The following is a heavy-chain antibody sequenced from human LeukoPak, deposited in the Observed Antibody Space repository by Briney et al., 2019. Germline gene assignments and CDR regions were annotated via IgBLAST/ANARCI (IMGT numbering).Heavy chain of an antibody. J-gene: IGHJ4*02. CDR3: ARSFWDYGSGSYFPSYFDY. V-gene: IGHV4-59*01. Sequence: PSETLSLTCTVSGGSISSYYWSWIRQPPGKGLEWIGYIYYSGSTNYNPSLKSRVTISVDTFKNQFSLKLSSVTAADTAVYYCARSFWDYGSGSYFPSYFDYWGQGTLVTVSS. CDR2: IYYSGST. CDR1: GGSISSYY. D-gene: IGHD3-10*01.